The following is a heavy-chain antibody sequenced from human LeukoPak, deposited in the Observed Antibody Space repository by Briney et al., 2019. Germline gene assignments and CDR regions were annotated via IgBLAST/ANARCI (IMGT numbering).Heavy chain of an antibody. Sequence: PGGSLRLSCAASGFTFSSYEMNWVRQAPGKGLEWVSYISSSGSTKYYADSLMGRFTLSRDNAKKSLYLQMNSLRAEDTAVYYCAREALTETTFGPYDYLGQGGLAGVSS. J-gene: IGHJ4*02. V-gene: IGHV3-48*03. CDR3: AREALTETTFGPYDY. CDR1: GFTFSSYE. CDR2: ISSSGSTK. D-gene: IGHD4-17*01.